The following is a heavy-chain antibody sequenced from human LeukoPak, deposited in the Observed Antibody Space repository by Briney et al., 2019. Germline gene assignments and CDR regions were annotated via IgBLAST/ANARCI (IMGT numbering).Heavy chain of an antibody. J-gene: IGHJ4*02. CDR1: GYSISSGYY. CDR3: ARGFTMIVASLGY. V-gene: IGHV4-38-2*01. CDR2: IYHSGST. Sequence: WGTLALTCAVSGYSISSGYYWGWIRQPPGKGLEWIGSIYHSGSTYYNPSLKSRVTISVDTSKYQFSLKLSSVGAADTAVYYCARGFTMIVASLGYWGQGTLVTVSS. D-gene: IGHD3-22*01.